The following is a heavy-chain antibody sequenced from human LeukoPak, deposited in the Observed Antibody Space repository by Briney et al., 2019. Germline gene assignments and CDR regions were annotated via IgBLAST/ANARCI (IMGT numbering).Heavy chain of an antibody. Sequence: GASVKVSCKASGGTFSSYAISWVRQAPGQGLEWMGGIIPIFGTANYAHKFQGRVTITTDESTSTAYMELSSLRSEDTAVYYCARDPVAGLRHDAFDIWGQGTMVTVSS. CDR2: IIPIFGTA. CDR3: ARDPVAGLRHDAFDI. D-gene: IGHD6-19*01. CDR1: GGTFSSYA. V-gene: IGHV1-69*05. J-gene: IGHJ3*02.